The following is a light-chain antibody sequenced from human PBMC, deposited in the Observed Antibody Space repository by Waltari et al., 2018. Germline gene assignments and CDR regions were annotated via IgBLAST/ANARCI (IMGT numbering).Light chain of an antibody. CDR1: RSVSSN. V-gene: IGKV3-15*01. CDR3: QQYNNWPPELT. J-gene: IGKJ4*01. Sequence: EIVMTQSPATLSVSPGERATLSCRASRSVSSNLAWYQQKPGQAPSLLIYGASTRATGFPARFSGSGSGTEFTLTISSLQSEDFAVYYCQQYNNWPPELTFGGGTKVEIK. CDR2: GAS.